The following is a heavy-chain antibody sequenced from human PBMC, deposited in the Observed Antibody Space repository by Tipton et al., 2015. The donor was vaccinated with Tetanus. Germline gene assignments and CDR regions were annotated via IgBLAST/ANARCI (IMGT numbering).Heavy chain of an antibody. J-gene: IGHJ4*02. CDR3: ARDPWLDY. CDR2: LYDNGRT. Sequence: TLSLTCTVSGGSISNHYWNWIRQPPGKALEWIGYLYDNGRTKYNPSLNSRVTISVDTPKKQLSLKLSSVTAADTAVYYCARDPWLDYWGQGTLVTVSS. CDR1: GGSISNHY. V-gene: IGHV4-59*11.